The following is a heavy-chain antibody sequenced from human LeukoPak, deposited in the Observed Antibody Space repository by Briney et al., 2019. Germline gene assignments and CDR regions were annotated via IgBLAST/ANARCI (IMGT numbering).Heavy chain of an antibody. J-gene: IGHJ4*02. CDR3: ARRRAGPKEWLSYFDY. D-gene: IGHD3-3*01. V-gene: IGHV4-61*02. CDR2: IYTSGST. CDR1: GGSIGSGSYY. Sequence: SETLSLTCTVSGGSIGSGSYYWSWIRQPAGQGLEWIGRIYTSGSTNYNPSLKSRVTISVDTSKNQFSLKLSSVTAADTAVYYCARRRAGPKEWLSYFDYWGQGTLVTVSS.